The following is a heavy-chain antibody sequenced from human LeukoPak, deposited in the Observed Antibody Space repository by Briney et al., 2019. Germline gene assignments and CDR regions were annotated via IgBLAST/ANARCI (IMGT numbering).Heavy chain of an antibody. CDR1: GGSISGHY. Sequence: SETLSLTCTVSGGSISGHYWSWIRQPPGKGLEWIGYISYSGNSHYNPSFRSRVTMSVDTSKNQFSLKLSSVTAADTAVYYCARGKDIVVVPAFDYWGQGTLVTISS. CDR3: ARGKDIVVVPAFDY. D-gene: IGHD2-2*01. V-gene: IGHV4-59*11. CDR2: ISYSGNS. J-gene: IGHJ4*02.